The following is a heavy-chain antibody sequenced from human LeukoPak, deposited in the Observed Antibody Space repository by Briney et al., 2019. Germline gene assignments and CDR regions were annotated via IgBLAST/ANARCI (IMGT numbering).Heavy chain of an antibody. V-gene: IGHV3-74*01. J-gene: IGHJ4*02. Sequence: GGSLRLSCAASGFTFSSYWMHWVRQPPGKGLVWVSRINSDGSSTSYAPSVKGRFTISRDNAKNTLYLQMHSLRAEDTAVYYCAKAPDYYDSSGYYFDYWGQGTLVTVSS. CDR2: INSDGSST. CDR1: GFTFSSYW. D-gene: IGHD3-22*01. CDR3: AKAPDYYDSSGYYFDY.